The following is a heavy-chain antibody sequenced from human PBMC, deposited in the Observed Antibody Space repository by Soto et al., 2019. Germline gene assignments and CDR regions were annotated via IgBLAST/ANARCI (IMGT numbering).Heavy chain of an antibody. CDR2: IIPICRTP. J-gene: IGHJ6*02. D-gene: IGHD3-3*02. Sequence: QVQLEQSGAEVKKPGSSVKVSCKASGGTFSTSASSWVRQAPGQGLEWMGGIIPICRTPDYAKKFQGRVTVTADESTSTAYMELSGLRSDDTAVYYCARDKDRPQLGGNYYYILDVWCQGTTITVSS. CDR1: GGTFSTSA. CDR3: ARDKDRPQLGGNYYYILDV. V-gene: IGHV1-69*12.